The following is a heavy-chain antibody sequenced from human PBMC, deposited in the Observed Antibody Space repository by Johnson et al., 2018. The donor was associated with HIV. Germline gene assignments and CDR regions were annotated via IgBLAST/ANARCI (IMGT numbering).Heavy chain of an antibody. V-gene: IGHV3-9*01. J-gene: IGHJ3*02. CDR2: ISWNSDSI. D-gene: IGHD2-15*01. CDR3: VKAFDLPTAWYLRAYDI. Sequence: EVQLVESGGGLVQPGRSLRLSCVASGFIFNDYAMHWVRQVPEKGLEWVAAISWNSDSIYYADSVRGRFTISRDNAKNSLYLEMNGLRPEDTALYYCVKAFDLPTAWYLRAYDIWGQGTRVTVSS. CDR1: GFIFNDYA.